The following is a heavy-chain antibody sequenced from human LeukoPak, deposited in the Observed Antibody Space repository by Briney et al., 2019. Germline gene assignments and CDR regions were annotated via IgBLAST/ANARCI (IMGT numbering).Heavy chain of an antibody. J-gene: IGHJ4*02. CDR3: ARLNENYDFWSGYYISPSYYFDY. Sequence: KTSETLSLTCIVSGGSISSCTYYWGWIRQPPGKGLEWIGTIYYSGSTYYNPSLKSRVTISVDTSKNQFSLKLSSVTAADTAVYYCARLNENYDFWSGYYISPSYYFDYWGQGTLVTVSS. CDR1: GGSISSCTYY. V-gene: IGHV4-39*01. D-gene: IGHD3-3*01. CDR2: IYYSGST.